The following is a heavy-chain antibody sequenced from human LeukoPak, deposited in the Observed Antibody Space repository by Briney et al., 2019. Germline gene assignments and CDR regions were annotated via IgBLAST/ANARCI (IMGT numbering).Heavy chain of an antibody. Sequence: SVKVSCKASGGTFSSYAISWERQAPGQGLEWMGGVIPIFGTANYAQKFQGRVTITADKSTSTAYMELSSLRSEDTAVYYCARIGYSSGWYLGWLDYWGQGTLVTVSS. D-gene: IGHD6-19*01. CDR2: VIPIFGTA. CDR1: GGTFSSYA. V-gene: IGHV1-69*06. CDR3: ARIGYSSGWYLGWLDY. J-gene: IGHJ4*02.